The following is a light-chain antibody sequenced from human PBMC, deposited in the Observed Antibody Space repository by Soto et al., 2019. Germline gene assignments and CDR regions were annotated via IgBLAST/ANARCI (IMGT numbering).Light chain of an antibody. CDR2: DAS. CDR3: QQYGSSPRT. CDR1: QSVSSSQ. Sequence: EIVLTQSPGTLSLSPGERATLSCRASQSVSSSQLAWYQQKPGQAPRLLIHDASSRATGISDRFTGSGSGTDFTLTITTLEPEDFAVYYCQQYGSSPRTFGLGTKVEI. J-gene: IGKJ1*01. V-gene: IGKV3-20*01.